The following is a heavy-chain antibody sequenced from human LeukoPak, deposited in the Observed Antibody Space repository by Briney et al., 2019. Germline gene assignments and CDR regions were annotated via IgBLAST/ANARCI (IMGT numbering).Heavy chain of an antibody. J-gene: IGHJ3*02. Sequence: SETLSLTCTVSGGSISSYYWSWIRQPPGKGLEWIGYIYTSGSTNYNPSLKSRVTISVDTSKNQFSLKLSSVTAADTAVYYCARRYSSSWYGAFGIWGQGTMVTVSS. CDR2: IYTSGST. CDR3: ARRYSSSWYGAFGI. D-gene: IGHD6-13*01. V-gene: IGHV4-4*09. CDR1: GGSISSYY.